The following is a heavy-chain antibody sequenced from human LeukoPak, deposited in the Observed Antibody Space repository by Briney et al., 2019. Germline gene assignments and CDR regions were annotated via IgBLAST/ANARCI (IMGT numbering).Heavy chain of an antibody. CDR2: IYYSGST. Sequence: SETLSLTCTVSDGSISSYYWSWIRQPPGKGLEWIGYIYYSGSTNYNPSLKSRVTISVDTSKNQFSLKLSSVTAADTAVYYCARAETHYGDFDYWGQGTLVTVSS. J-gene: IGHJ4*02. V-gene: IGHV4-59*01. D-gene: IGHD4-17*01. CDR3: ARAETHYGDFDY. CDR1: DGSISSYY.